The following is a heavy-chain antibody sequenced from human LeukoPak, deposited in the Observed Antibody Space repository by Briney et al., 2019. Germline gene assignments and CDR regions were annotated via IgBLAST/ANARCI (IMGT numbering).Heavy chain of an antibody. V-gene: IGHV3-7*01. CDR3: ARADSYADRYYYYYYYMDV. CDR2: IKQDGSEK. D-gene: IGHD5-18*01. J-gene: IGHJ6*03. Sequence: GGSPRLSCAASGFTFSSYWMSWVRQAPGKGLEWVANIKQDGSEKYYVDSVKGRFTISRDNAKNSLYLQMNSLRAEDTAVYYCARADSYADRYYYYYYYMDVWGKGTTVTVSS. CDR1: GFTFSSYW.